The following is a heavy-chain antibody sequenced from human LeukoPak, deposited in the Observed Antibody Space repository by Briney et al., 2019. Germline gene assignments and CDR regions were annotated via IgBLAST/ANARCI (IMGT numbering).Heavy chain of an antibody. D-gene: IGHD5-18*01. Sequence: KPSETLSLTCTVSVGSISSGSYYWSWIRQPAGKGLEWIGRIYTSRSTNYNPSLKSRVTISIDTSKNQFSLKLSSVTAADTAVYYCATSSDTASAYWGQGTLVTVFS. J-gene: IGHJ4*02. V-gene: IGHV4-61*02. CDR1: VGSISSGSYY. CDR2: IYTSRST. CDR3: ATSSDTASAY.